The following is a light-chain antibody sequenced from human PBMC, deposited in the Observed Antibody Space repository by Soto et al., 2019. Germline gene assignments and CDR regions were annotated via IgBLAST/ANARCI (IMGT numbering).Light chain of an antibody. J-gene: IGKJ1*01. CDR3: QQYNSYDMWS. Sequence: DIQMTQSPSTLSASVGDRVTITCRASQGISKWLAWYQQKPGKAPKLLIYGASSLENGVPSRFSGSGSGTEFTLTISSLQPDDFSTSCCQQYNSYDMWSFGQGTKVDLK. CDR2: GAS. V-gene: IGKV1-5*01. CDR1: QGISKW.